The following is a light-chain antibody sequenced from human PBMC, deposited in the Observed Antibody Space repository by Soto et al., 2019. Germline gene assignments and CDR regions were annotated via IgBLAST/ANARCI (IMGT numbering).Light chain of an antibody. J-gene: IGLJ2*01. CDR2: LNSDGSH. CDR1: SGHSNYA. CDR3: QTWGTGKGV. Sequence: QSVLTQSPSASASLGDSVNLTCSLSSGHSNYAVAWHQQQPEKGPRYLMMLNSDGSHTMGDGIPDRFSGSSSGSERYLTISALQSEDEADYYCQTWGTGKGVFGGGTKLTVL. V-gene: IGLV4-69*01.